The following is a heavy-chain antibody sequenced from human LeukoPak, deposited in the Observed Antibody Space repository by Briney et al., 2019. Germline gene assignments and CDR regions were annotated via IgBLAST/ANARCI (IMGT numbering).Heavy chain of an antibody. J-gene: IGHJ4*02. CDR3: ARDNYDSSGFT. D-gene: IGHD3-22*01. CDR2: IYSGGGT. Sequence: GGSLRLSCAASGFTVSNTYMSWVRQAPGKGLEWVSIIYSGGGTRYADSVKGRFTISRDNSRNTLYLQMNSLRAEDTALYYCARDNYDSSGFTWGQGTLVTVSS. CDR1: GFTVSNTY. V-gene: IGHV3-53*01.